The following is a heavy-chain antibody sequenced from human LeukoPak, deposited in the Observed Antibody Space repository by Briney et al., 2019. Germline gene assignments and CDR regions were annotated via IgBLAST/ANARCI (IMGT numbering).Heavy chain of an antibody. CDR2: IYPGDSDT. Sequence: GESLKISCKGSGYSFTSYWIGWVRQMPGKGLEWIGIIYPGDSDTRYSPSFQGQVTISADKSISTAYLQWSSLKASDTAMYYCARLPGYCSSTSCYNYYYYGMDVWGQGTTVTVSS. J-gene: IGHJ6*02. CDR1: GYSFTSYW. V-gene: IGHV5-51*01. D-gene: IGHD2-2*02. CDR3: ARLPGYCSSTSCYNYYYYGMDV.